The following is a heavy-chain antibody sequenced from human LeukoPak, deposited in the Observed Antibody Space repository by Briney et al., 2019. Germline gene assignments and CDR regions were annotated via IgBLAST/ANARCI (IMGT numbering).Heavy chain of an antibody. CDR2: ISDSGGRT. CDR3: AKQVFGSSGSFYHFDY. V-gene: IGHV3-23*01. D-gene: IGHD3-22*01. CDR1: GFSFSSYA. Sequence: PGGSLRLSCAASGFSFSSYAMSWVRQAPGKGLEWVSSISDSGGRTYFADSVNGRFAISRDNSKYTLYLQLDSLRAEDTAVYYCAKQVFGSSGSFYHFDYWGQGALVTVSS. J-gene: IGHJ4*02.